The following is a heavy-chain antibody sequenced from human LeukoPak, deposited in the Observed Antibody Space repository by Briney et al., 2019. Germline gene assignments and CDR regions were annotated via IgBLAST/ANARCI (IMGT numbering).Heavy chain of an antibody. CDR3: TEAEGY. V-gene: IGHV3-73*01. Sequence: PGGSLKLSCAASGFTFSGSATHWVRQASGKGLEWVGRIRSKANSYATAYAASVKGRFTISRDDSKNTAYLQMNSLKTEDTAVYYCTEAEGYWGQGTLVTVSS. J-gene: IGHJ4*02. D-gene: IGHD6-19*01. CDR2: IRSKANSYAT. CDR1: GFTFSGSA.